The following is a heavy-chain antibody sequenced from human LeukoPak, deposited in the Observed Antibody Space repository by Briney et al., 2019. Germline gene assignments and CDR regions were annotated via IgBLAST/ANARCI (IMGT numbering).Heavy chain of an antibody. J-gene: IGHJ6*03. V-gene: IGHV3-21*01. CDR2: ISSSSSYI. CDR3: ARSTVLSYYYMDV. Sequence: GGSLRLSCAASGFTFSSYAMHWVRQAPGKGLEWVSSISSSSSYIYYADSVKGRFTISRDNAKNSLYLQMNSLRAEDTAVYYCARSTVLSYYYMDVWGKGTTVTVSS. CDR1: GFTFSSYA. D-gene: IGHD2-2*01.